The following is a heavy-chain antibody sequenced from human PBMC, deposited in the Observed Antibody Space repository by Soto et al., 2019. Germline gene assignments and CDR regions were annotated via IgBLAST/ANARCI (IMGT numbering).Heavy chain of an antibody. CDR2: ISSSSSYI. CDR3: ARDGVGGFGELLFLNTYYYYYMDV. CDR1: GFTFSSYS. Sequence: EVQLVESGGGLVKPGGSLRLSCAASGFTFSSYSMNWVRQAPGKGLEWVSSISSSSSYIYYADSVKGRFTISRANAKNSLYLQMNSLRAEDTAVYYCARDGVGGFGELLFLNTYYYYYMDVWGKGTTVTVSS. V-gene: IGHV3-21*01. J-gene: IGHJ6*03. D-gene: IGHD3-10*01.